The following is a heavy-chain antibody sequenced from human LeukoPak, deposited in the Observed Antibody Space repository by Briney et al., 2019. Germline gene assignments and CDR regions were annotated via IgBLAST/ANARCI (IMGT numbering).Heavy chain of an antibody. D-gene: IGHD3-22*01. CDR1: GGSISSSINY. CDR3: ARGGGSSSGNCFDP. Sequence: SETLSLTCTVSGGSISSSINYWAWIRQPPGKGLEWIATTKYGASTFYNPSLKSRVTISVDTSKNQFSLKLSSVTAADTAVYYCARGGGSSSGNCFDPWGQGTLVTVSS. V-gene: IGHV4-39*07. J-gene: IGHJ5*02. CDR2: TKYGAST.